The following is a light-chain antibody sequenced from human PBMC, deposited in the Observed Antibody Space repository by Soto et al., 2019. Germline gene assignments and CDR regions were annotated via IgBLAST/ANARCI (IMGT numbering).Light chain of an antibody. J-gene: IGLJ1*01. CDR2: EVS. CDR3: SSYTSSSTRG. CDR1: SSDVGGYNY. V-gene: IGLV2-14*01. Sequence: QSALTQPASVSGSPGQSITISCTGTSSDVGGYNYVSWYQQHPGKAPKLMISEVSNRPSGVSNRFSGSKSGNTASLTISGLQAEDEADYYCSSYTSSSTRGFGSGTKVTVL.